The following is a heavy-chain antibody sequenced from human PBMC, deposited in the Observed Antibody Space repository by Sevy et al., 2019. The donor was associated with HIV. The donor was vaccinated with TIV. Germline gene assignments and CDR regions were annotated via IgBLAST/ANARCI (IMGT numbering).Heavy chain of an antibody. J-gene: IGHJ6*02. D-gene: IGHD2-15*01. CDR1: GYTFTSYG. CDR3: ARDGYCSGGSCYPNYYYGMDV. V-gene: IGHV1-18*01. CDR2: ISAYNGNT. Sequence: ASVKVSCKASGYTFTSYGISWVRQAPGQGLEWMGWISAYNGNTNYAQKLKGRVTMTTDTSTRTAYMELRSLRSDDTAVYYCARDGYCSGGSCYPNYYYGMDVWGQGTTVTVSS.